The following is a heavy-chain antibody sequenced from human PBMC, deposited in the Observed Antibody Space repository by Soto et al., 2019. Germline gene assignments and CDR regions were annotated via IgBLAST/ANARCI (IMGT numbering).Heavy chain of an antibody. J-gene: IGHJ4*02. V-gene: IGHV5-10-1*01. D-gene: IGHD3-22*01. CDR3: ARQIYDSDTGPNFQYYFDS. CDR1: GYSFAGYW. Sequence: GESLKISWKGSGYSFAGYWITWVRQKPGKGLEWMGRIDPSDSQTYYSPSFRGHVTISVTKSITTVFLQWSSLRASDTAMYYCARQIYDSDTGPNFQYYFDSWGQGTPVTVSS. CDR2: IDPSDSQT.